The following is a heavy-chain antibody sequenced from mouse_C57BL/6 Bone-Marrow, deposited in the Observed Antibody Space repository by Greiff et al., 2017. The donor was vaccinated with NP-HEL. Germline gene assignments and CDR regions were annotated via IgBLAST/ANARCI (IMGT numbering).Heavy chain of an antibody. Sequence: EVQLQESGGGLVQPGGSLKLSCAASGFTFSDYYMYWVRQTPEKRLEWVAYISNGGGSTYYPDTVKGRFTISSDNAKNTLYLQMSRLKSEDTAMYYCARLGYDGYYYFDYWGQGTTLTVSS. CDR3: ARLGYDGYYYFDY. D-gene: IGHD2-3*01. CDR2: ISNGGGST. V-gene: IGHV5-12*01. J-gene: IGHJ2*01. CDR1: GFTFSDYY.